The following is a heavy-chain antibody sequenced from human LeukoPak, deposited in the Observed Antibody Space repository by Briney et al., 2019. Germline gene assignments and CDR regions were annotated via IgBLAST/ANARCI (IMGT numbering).Heavy chain of an antibody. CDR1: GFTLTNAW. J-gene: IGHJ4*02. CDR2: IKSKTDGGTT. D-gene: IGHD6-6*01. CDR3: TTDRGVAARPLFDF. V-gene: IGHV3-15*01. Sequence: GESLRLSCAASGFTLTNAWMGWVRQAPGKGLEWIGRIKSKTDGGTTDYAAPVKGRLTISRDESKNTVYVQLNSLKSEDTAEYYCTTDRGVAARPLFDFWGQGILVTVSS.